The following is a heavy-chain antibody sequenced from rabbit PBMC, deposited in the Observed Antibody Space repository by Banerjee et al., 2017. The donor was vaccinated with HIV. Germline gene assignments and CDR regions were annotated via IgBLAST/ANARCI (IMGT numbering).Heavy chain of an antibody. V-gene: IGHV1S47*01. J-gene: IGHJ4*01. CDR1: GIDFSSYD. CDR2: LYPDYGST. Sequence: QEQLVKSGGGLVMIGGSLKISCKTSGIDFSSYDISWVRQAPGKGLEWIAYLYPDYGSTDYASCVNGRFTISLDNAQNTVFLQMTSLTGADTATYFCARAGSSDVSYFDLWGPGTLVTVS. D-gene: IGHD8-1*01. CDR3: ARAGSSDVSYFDL.